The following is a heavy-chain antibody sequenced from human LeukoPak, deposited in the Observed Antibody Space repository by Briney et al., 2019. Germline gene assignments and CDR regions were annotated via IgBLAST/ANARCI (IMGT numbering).Heavy chain of an antibody. D-gene: IGHD3-9*01. V-gene: IGHV5-51*01. J-gene: IGHJ4*02. CDR3: ARQTRDDILTGYCDY. Sequence: MLITSGDRGHRLARECICWGRQMPGKSLEWMGIIYPGDSDTRYSPSFQGQVTISADKSISTAYLQWSSLKASDTAMYYCARQTRDDILTGYCDYWGQGTLVTVSS. CDR2: IYPGDSDT. CDR1: GHRLAREC.